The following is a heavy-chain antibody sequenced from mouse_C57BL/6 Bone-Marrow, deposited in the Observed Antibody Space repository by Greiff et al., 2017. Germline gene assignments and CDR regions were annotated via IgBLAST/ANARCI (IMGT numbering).Heavy chain of an antibody. CDR2: INPGSGGT. Sequence: QVHLQQSGAELVRPGTSVKVSCKASGYAFTNYLIEWVKQRPGQGLEWIGVINPGSGGTNYNEKFKGKATLTADKSSSTAYMQLSSLTSEDSAVYFCARKGITTVPYYFDYWGQGTTLTVSS. V-gene: IGHV1-54*01. D-gene: IGHD1-1*01. CDR3: ARKGITTVPYYFDY. CDR1: GYAFTNYL. J-gene: IGHJ2*01.